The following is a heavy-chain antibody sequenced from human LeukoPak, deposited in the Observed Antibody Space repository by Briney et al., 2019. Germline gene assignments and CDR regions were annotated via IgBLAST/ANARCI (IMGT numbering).Heavy chain of an antibody. CDR3: AKDLSYYGSGSYPNWFDP. V-gene: IGHV3-23*01. J-gene: IGHJ5*02. CDR1: GFNFSSYA. CDR2: ISGSGGST. Sequence: GESLRHYCAASGFNFSSYAMSWVRQAPGKGLEWVSAISGSGGSTYYADSVKGRFTISRDNSKNTLYLQMNSLRAEDTAVYYCAKDLSYYGSGSYPNWFDPWGQGTLVTVSS. D-gene: IGHD3-10*01.